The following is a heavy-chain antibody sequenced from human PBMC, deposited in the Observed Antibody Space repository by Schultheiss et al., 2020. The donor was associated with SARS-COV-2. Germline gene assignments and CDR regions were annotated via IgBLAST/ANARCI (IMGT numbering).Heavy chain of an antibody. CDR3: ARKPQGTMVRGVPDY. CDR1: GGSFSGYY. V-gene: IGHV4-34*01. Sequence: SETLSLTCAVYGGSFSGYYWSWIRQPPGKGLEWIGEINHSGSTNYNPSLKSRVTISVDTSKNQFSLKLSSVTAADTAVYYCARKPQGTMVRGVPDYWGQGTLVTVSS. CDR2: INHSGST. J-gene: IGHJ4*02. D-gene: IGHD3-10*01.